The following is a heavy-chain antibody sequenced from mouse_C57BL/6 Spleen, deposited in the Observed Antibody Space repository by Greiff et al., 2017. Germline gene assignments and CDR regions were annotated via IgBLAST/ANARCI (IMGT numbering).Heavy chain of an antibody. CDR3: TRGEAYSYAMDY. CDR1: GYTFTSYW. V-gene: IGHV1-55*01. J-gene: IGHJ4*01. CDR2: IYPGSGST. D-gene: IGHD2-10*01. Sequence: QVQLQQSGAELVKPGASVKMSCKASGYTFTSYWITWVKQRPGQGLEWIGDIYPGSGSTNYNEKFKSKATRTVDTSSSTAYMQLSSLTSEDSAVSYCTRGEAYSYAMDYWGQGTSVTVSS.